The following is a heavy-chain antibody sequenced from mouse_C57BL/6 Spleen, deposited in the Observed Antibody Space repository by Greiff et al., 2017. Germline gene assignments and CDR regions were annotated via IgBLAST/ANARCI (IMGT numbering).Heavy chain of an antibody. J-gene: IGHJ1*03. CDR2: INPNNGGT. Sequence: VQLQQSGPELVKPGASVKIPCTASGYTFTDYNMDWVKQSHGKSLEWIGDINPNNGGTIYNQKFKGKATLTVDKSSSTAYMELRSLTSEDTAVYYCAIYYDYDVYFDVWGTGTTVTVSS. D-gene: IGHD2-4*01. CDR1: GYTFTDYN. CDR3: AIYYDYDVYFDV. V-gene: IGHV1-18*01.